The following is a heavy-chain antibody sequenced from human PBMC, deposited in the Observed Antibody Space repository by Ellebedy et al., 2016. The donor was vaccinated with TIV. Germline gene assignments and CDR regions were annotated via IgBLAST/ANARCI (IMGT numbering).Heavy chain of an antibody. J-gene: IGHJ4*02. CDR1: GFTFSSYW. CDR2: INTDGSST. CDR3: IRDVAATAL. V-gene: IGHV3-74*01. Sequence: PGGSLRLSCAASGFTFSSYWMHWVRQAPGKGLMWVSRINTDGSSTNYADSVKGRFTISRDNAKNTLYLQMNNLRAEDTDVYYCIRDVAATALWGQGTLVTVSS. D-gene: IGHD6-13*01.